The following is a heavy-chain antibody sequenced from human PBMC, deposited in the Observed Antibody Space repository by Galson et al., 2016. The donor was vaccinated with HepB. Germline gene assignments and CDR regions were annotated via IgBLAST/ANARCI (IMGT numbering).Heavy chain of an antibody. CDR1: GGSISSTSHY. CDR3: VSDDCSGGSCYSEDY. CDR2: IYYSGST. J-gene: IGHJ4*02. D-gene: IGHD2-15*01. V-gene: IGHV4-39*01. Sequence: SETLSLTCTVSGGSISSTSHYWGWVRQPPGKGLEWIARIYYSGSTYYNPSLKSRVTISVDTFKSQFSLRLTSVTAADTAVYYCVSDDCSGGSCYSEDYWGQGTLVTVSS.